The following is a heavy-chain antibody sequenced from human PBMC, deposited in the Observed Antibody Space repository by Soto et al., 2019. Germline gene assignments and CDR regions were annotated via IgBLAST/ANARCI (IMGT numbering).Heavy chain of an antibody. Sequence: ASVKVSCKVSGYTLTELSMHWVRQAPGKGLEWMGGFDPEAGETIYAQKLQGRVTMTEDTSTDTAYMELSSLRSEDTAVYYCATRIGRITIFGVVIPAFDIWGQGTMVTVSS. V-gene: IGHV1-24*01. D-gene: IGHD3-3*01. J-gene: IGHJ3*02. CDR1: GYTLTELS. CDR3: ATRIGRITIFGVVIPAFDI. CDR2: FDPEAGET.